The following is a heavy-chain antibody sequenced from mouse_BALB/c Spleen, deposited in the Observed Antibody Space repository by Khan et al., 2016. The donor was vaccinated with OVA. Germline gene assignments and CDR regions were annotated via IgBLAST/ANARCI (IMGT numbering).Heavy chain of an antibody. CDR2: ISYSGNT. D-gene: IGHD1-1*01. CDR3: ARVYGGDFDY. CDR1: GYSINTDYA. V-gene: IGHV3-2*02. J-gene: IGHJ2*01. Sequence: EVELVESGPGLVKPSQSLSLTCTVTGYSINTDYAWNWIRQFPGNKLEWMGYISYSGNTKYTPSLKSRISITRDTSKNQFFLQLKTVTTEDTARYYCARVYGGDFDYWGQGTTLTVSA.